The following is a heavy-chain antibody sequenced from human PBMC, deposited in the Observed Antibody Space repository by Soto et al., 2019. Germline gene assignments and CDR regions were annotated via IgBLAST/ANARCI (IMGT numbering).Heavy chain of an antibody. V-gene: IGHV1-8*01. CDR3: ARGVKRLLAWLGY. CDR2: MNPNSGNT. Sequence: GASVKVSCKASGYTFTSYDINWVRHATGQGLEWMGWMNPNSGNTGYAQKFQGRVTMTRNTSISTAYMELSSLRSEDTAVYYCARGVKRLLAWLGYWGQGTLVTVSS. CDR1: GYTFTSYD. J-gene: IGHJ4*02. D-gene: IGHD2-15*01.